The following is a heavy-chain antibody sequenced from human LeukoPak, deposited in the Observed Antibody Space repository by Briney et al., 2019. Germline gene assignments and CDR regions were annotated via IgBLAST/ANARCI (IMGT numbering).Heavy chain of an antibody. CDR2: ISGSGGNT. D-gene: IGHD1-26*01. V-gene: IGHV3-23*01. Sequence: GGSLRLSCAASGFTFSSYAMSWVRQAPGRGLEWVSAISGSGGNTYYADSVKGRFTISRDNSKSTLYLQMNSLRAEDTAVYYCAKDKGWGYSTYDFYGMDVWGQGTTVTVSS. J-gene: IGHJ6*02. CDR1: GFTFSSYA. CDR3: AKDKGWGYSTYDFYGMDV.